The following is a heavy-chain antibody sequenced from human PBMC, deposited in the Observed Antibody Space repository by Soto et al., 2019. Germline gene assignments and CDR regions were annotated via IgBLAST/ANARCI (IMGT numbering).Heavy chain of an antibody. Sequence: GGSLRLSCAASGFPFSNAWMNWVRQAPGKGLEWVGRIKSKADGATTDFTAPVKGRFTISRDDSKNTLYLQMNTLKTDDTGVYYCTDGTGVWGQGTTVTVSS. J-gene: IGHJ6*02. CDR1: GFPFSNAW. CDR2: IKSKADGATT. V-gene: IGHV3-15*07. CDR3: TDGTGV.